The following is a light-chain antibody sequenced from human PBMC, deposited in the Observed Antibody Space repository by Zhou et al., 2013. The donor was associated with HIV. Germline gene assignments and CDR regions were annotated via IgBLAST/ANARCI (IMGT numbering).Light chain of an antibody. CDR1: QDISNY. J-gene: IGKJ4*01. Sequence: QMTQSPTSLSASVGDRVTITCQASQDISNYLNWYQQKPGKAPKLLIYAASSLQSGVPSRFSGSGSGTDFTLTISSLQPEDFATYYCQQYNSYPFTFGGGTKVEIK. CDR3: QQYNSYPFT. CDR2: AAS. V-gene: IGKV1-39*01.